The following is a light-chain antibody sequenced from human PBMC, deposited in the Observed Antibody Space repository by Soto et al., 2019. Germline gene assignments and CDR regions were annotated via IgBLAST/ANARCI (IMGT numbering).Light chain of an antibody. J-gene: IGKJ1*01. CDR2: GAS. CDR1: QSIRTN. CDR3: QQYNNWPRT. Sequence: SPAAVSVSPRERAALSWRASQSIRTNLAWYQHKPGQAPRLLIYGASTGATGVPARFSGSGSGTEFTLTISSLQSEDFAVYYCQQYNNWPRTFGQGTKVDI. V-gene: IGKV3-15*01.